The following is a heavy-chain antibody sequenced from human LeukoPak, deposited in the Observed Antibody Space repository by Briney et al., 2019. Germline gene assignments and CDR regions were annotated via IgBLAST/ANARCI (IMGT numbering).Heavy chain of an antibody. J-gene: IGHJ4*02. V-gene: IGHV3-30*18. Sequence: GGSLRLSCAASGFTLSSYGMHWVREAPGKGLAWVAVISYDGSNKYYADSVKGRFTISRDNSKNTLYLQKNSLRAEDTAVYYCAKEAGQWLGRAYFDYWGQGTLVTVSS. CDR3: AKEAGQWLGRAYFDY. D-gene: IGHD6-19*01. CDR1: GFTLSSYG. CDR2: ISYDGSNK.